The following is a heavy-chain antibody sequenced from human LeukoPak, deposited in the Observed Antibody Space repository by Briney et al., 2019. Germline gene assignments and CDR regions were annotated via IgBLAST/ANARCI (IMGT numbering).Heavy chain of an antibody. V-gene: IGHV3-21*01. CDR1: GFTFSRYS. D-gene: IGHD6-19*01. Sequence: GGSLRLSCAASGFTFSRYSMNWVRQAPGRGLEWVSSISTSSSYIYYADSVKGRFTISRDNVENTLYLQMNNLRAEDTAVYYCVRLGYSGGTYGGAYWGQGTLVTVSS. CDR3: VRLGYSGGTYGGAY. CDR2: ISTSSSYI. J-gene: IGHJ4*02.